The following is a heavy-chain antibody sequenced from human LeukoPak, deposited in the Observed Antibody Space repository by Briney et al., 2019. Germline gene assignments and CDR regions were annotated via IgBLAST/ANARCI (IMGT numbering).Heavy chain of an antibody. J-gene: IGHJ4*02. CDR2: ISGSGGST. CDR1: GFTFSTYS. D-gene: IGHD1-26*01. Sequence: GGSLRLSCAASGFTFSTYSMNWVRQAPGKGLEWVSGISGSGGSTYYADSVKGRFTISRDNSKNTLYLQMNGLRAEDTAVYYCAKRGAEVGATVAPGDYWGQGTLVTVSS. CDR3: AKRGAEVGATVAPGDY. V-gene: IGHV3-23*01.